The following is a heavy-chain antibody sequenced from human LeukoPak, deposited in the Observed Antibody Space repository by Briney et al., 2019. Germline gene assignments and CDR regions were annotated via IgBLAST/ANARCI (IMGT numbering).Heavy chain of an antibody. Sequence: SETLSLTCSVSDGSISSFCWSWIRQPAGKGLEWIGCIHTSGSTDYNPSLKSRVTMSVDTSKNQFSLKLSSVTAADTAVYYCARSGSRRDGYKYFDYWGQGTLVTVSS. CDR2: IHTSGST. CDR3: ARSGSRRDGYKYFDY. J-gene: IGHJ4*02. CDR1: DGSISSFC. V-gene: IGHV4-4*07. D-gene: IGHD5-24*01.